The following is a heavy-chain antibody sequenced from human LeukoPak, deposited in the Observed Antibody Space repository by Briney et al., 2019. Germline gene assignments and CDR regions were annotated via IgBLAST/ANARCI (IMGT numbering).Heavy chain of an antibody. CDR3: ARSRIGWFDP. Sequence: SETLSLTCAVYGGSSSGYYWSWIRQPPGKGLEWIGEINHSGSTNYNPSLKSRVTISVDTSKNQFSLKVTSLTAADTAVYYCARSRIGWFDPWGQGTLVTVSS. J-gene: IGHJ5*02. V-gene: IGHV4-34*01. CDR2: INHSGST. CDR1: GGSSSGYY. D-gene: IGHD2-15*01.